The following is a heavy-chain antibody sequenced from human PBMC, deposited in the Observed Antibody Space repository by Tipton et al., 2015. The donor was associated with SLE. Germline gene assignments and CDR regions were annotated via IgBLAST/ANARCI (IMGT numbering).Heavy chain of an antibody. CDR2: ISYAGNNK. Sequence: SLRLSCAASGFTFNNYAMHWVRQAPGKGLEWVAVISYAGNNKYYADSVKGRFTISRDNSKDTLYLQMNSLTAEDTAVYYCAKEEDYYDNSGSYAFDIWGQGTMVTVSS. D-gene: IGHD3-22*01. V-gene: IGHV3-30-3*01. J-gene: IGHJ3*02. CDR3: AKEEDYYDNSGSYAFDI. CDR1: GFTFNNYA.